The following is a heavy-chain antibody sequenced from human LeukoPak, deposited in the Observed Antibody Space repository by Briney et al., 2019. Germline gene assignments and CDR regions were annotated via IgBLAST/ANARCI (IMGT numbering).Heavy chain of an antibody. Sequence: ASVKVSGKASGHTFTSYYMHWVRQAPGQGLEWMGIINPSGGSTSYAQKFQGRVTMARDTSTSKVYMELSSLRSEDTAVYYCARDRSPYGDYGWFDPWGQGTLVTVSS. CDR3: ARDRSPYGDYGWFDP. V-gene: IGHV1-46*01. J-gene: IGHJ5*02. CDR1: GHTFTSYY. CDR2: INPSGGST. D-gene: IGHD4-17*01.